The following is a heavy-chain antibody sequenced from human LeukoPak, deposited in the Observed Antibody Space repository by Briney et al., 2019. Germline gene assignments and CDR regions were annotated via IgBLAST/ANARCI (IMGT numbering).Heavy chain of an antibody. J-gene: IGHJ3*02. V-gene: IGHV4-59*01. CDR3: ARDQSIAAPGAFDI. CDR1: GGSISSYY. CDR2: IYYSGST. D-gene: IGHD6-6*01. Sequence: SETLSLTCTVSGGSISSYYWNWIRQPPGKGLEWIGYIYYSGSTNYNPSLKSRVTISVDTSKNQFSLKLSSVTAADTAVYYCARDQSIAAPGAFDIWGQGTMVTVSS.